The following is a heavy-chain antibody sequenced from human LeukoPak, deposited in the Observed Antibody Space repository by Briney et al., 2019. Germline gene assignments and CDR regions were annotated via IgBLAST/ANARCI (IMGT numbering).Heavy chain of an antibody. CDR1: GGSISSYY. CDR2: IYTSGST. J-gene: IGHJ4*02. D-gene: IGHD3-10*01. CDR3: ARRSWGVYYFDY. Sequence: SETLSLTCTVSGGSISSYYWSWIRQPPGKGLEWIGYIYTSGSTNYNPSLKSRVTISVDTSKNQFSLKLSSVTAADTAVYYCARRSWGVYYFDYWGQGTLVIVSS. V-gene: IGHV4-4*09.